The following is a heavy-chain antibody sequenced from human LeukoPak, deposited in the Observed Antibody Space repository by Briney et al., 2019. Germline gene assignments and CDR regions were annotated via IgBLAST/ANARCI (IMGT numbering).Heavy chain of an antibody. CDR1: GFTFSSYA. J-gene: IGHJ4*02. V-gene: IGHV3-23*01. Sequence: AGGSLRLSRAASGFTFSSYAMSWVRQAPGKGLEWVSAISGSGGSTYYADSVKGRFTISRDNSKNTLYLQMNSLRAEDTAVYYCAKVRSGGWYYFDYWGQGTLVTVSS. CDR2: ISGSGGST. D-gene: IGHD6-19*01. CDR3: AKVRSGGWYYFDY.